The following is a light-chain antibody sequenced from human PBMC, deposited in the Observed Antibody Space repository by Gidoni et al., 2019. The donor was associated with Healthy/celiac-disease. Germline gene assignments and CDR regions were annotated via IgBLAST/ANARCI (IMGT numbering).Light chain of an antibody. J-gene: IGKJ1*01. V-gene: IGKV1-5*03. Sequence: DIQMTQSPSTLSASVGDRVTITCRASQSISSWLAWYQQKPGKAPKLLIYKASSLESGVPSRFSGSGSGTEFTLTISSLQPDDFATYYCQQYNTRRETFGQXTKVEIK. CDR3: QQYNTRRET. CDR2: KAS. CDR1: QSISSW.